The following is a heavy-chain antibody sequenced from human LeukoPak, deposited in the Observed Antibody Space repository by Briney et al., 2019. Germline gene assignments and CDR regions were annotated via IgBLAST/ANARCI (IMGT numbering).Heavy chain of an antibody. CDR2: INHSGST. CDR3: ARGLRAATIWSPRPYYFDY. D-gene: IGHD5-12*01. V-gene: IGHV4-34*01. Sequence: SETLSLTCAVYGGSFSGYYWSWIRQPPGKGLEWIGEINHSGSTNYNPSLKNRVTISVDTSKNQFSLKLSSVTAADTAVYYCARGLRAATIWSPRPYYFDYWGQGTLVTVSS. CDR1: GGSFSGYY. J-gene: IGHJ4*02.